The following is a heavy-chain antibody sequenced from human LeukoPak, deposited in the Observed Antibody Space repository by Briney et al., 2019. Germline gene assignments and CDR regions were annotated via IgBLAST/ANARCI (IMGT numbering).Heavy chain of an antibody. CDR3: ATAHLWFGELNGSGTYFDY. Sequence: GGSLRLSCAASGFTFSSYGMHGVRQAPGKGLEWVAFIRYDGSNKYYADSVKGRFTISRDNSKNTLYLQMNSLRAEDTAVYYCATAHLWFGELNGSGTYFDYWGQGTLVTVSS. D-gene: IGHD3-10*01. V-gene: IGHV3-30*02. J-gene: IGHJ4*02. CDR1: GFTFSSYG. CDR2: IRYDGSNK.